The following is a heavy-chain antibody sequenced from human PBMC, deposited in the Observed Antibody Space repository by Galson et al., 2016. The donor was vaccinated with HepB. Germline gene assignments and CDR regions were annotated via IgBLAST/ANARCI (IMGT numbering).Heavy chain of an antibody. Sequence: LRLSCAGSGFTFSSYAMSWVRQAPGKGLEWVSLISGSGTNTYYADSVKGRFTISRDNSRNTLYLQMNSLRAEDTAVYYCAKDLTVTLHWFDPWGQGTLVTVSS. CDR2: ISGSGTNT. J-gene: IGHJ5*02. CDR1: GFTFSSYA. CDR3: AKDLTVTLHWFDP. D-gene: IGHD2-15*01. V-gene: IGHV3-23*01.